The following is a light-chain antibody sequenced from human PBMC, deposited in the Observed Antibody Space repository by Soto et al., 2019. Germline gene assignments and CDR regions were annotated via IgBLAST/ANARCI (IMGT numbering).Light chain of an antibody. CDR2: EVR. CDR3: CSGSTTFYV. J-gene: IGLJ1*01. CDR1: SSDIGSYDL. V-gene: IGLV2-23*02. Sequence: QSVLTQPASVSGSPGQSISLSCTGTSSDIGSYDLVSWYQQHADKVPKLIIYEVRKRPSGVSNRFSGSKSGNTASLTISGLQAEDEADYYCCSGSTTFYVFGTGTKVTVL.